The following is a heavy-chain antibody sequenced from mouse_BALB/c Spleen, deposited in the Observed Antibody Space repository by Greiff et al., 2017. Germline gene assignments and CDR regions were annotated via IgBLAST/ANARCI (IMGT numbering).Heavy chain of an antibody. V-gene: IGHV1-5*01. Sequence: EVQLKQSGTVLARPGASVKMSCKASGYTFTSYWMHWAKQRPGQGLEWIGAIYPGNGDTSYNQKFKGKAKLTAVTSTSTAYMELISLTNEDSAVYYCTRPYGSSSGYFDYWGQGTTLTVSS. CDR2: IYPGNGDT. J-gene: IGHJ2*01. D-gene: IGHD1-1*01. CDR3: TRPYGSSSGYFDY. CDR1: GYTFTSYW.